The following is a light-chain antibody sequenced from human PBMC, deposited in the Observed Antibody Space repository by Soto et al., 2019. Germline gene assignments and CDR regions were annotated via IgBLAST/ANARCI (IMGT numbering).Light chain of an antibody. Sequence: DIVMTQSPDSLAVSLGERATINCKSSQSVLHRSNNKNYLAWYQQKPGQPPRLLISCASTRESGVPGRFRGTGSGTDFPLTLSRLQTEDVAVYYCQHHYDSLVLTLGGGRTVDIK. CDR2: CAS. CDR1: QSVLHRSNNKNY. CDR3: QHHYDSLVLT. V-gene: IGKV4-1*01. J-gene: IGKJ4*01.